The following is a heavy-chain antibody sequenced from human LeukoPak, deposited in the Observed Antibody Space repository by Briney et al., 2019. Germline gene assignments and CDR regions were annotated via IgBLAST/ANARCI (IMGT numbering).Heavy chain of an antibody. CDR3: ARDVDESYYYDSSGNPSGAVDI. CDR1: GFTFRSYE. J-gene: IGHJ3*02. V-gene: IGHV3-48*03. CDR2: ISTSGDTM. D-gene: IGHD3-22*01. Sequence: GGSLRLSCAASGFTFRSYEIHWVRQAPGKGLEWISYISTSGDTMYYADSVKGRFTISRDNAKNSVYLHMDSLRAEDTAVYYCARDVDESYYYDSSGNPSGAVDIWGQGTTVTVSS.